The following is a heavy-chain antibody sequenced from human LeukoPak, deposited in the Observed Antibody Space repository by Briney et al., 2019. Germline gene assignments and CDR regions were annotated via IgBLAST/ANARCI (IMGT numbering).Heavy chain of an antibody. CDR2: IYSGGST. D-gene: IGHD3-22*01. Sequence: GGSLRLSCAASGFTVSSNYMSWVRQAPGKGLEWVSVIYSGGSTYYADSVKGRFTISRDNSKNTLYLQMNSLRAEDTAVYYCASHYYDSGGYYKDYWGQGTLVTVSS. CDR3: ASHYYDSGGYYKDY. CDR1: GFTVSSNY. V-gene: IGHV3-53*01. J-gene: IGHJ4*02.